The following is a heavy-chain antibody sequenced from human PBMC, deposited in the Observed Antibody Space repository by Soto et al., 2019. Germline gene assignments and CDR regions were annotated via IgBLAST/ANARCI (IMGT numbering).Heavy chain of an antibody. Sequence: PSETLSLTCAVYGGSFSGYYWSWIRQPPGKGLEWIGEINHSGSTNYNPSLKSRVTISVDTSKNQFSLKLSSVTAADTAVYYCARGFIAARPHYYYGMDVWGQGTTVTVTS. V-gene: IGHV4-34*01. CDR3: ARGFIAARPHYYYGMDV. D-gene: IGHD6-6*01. CDR2: INHSGST. CDR1: GGSFSGYY. J-gene: IGHJ6*02.